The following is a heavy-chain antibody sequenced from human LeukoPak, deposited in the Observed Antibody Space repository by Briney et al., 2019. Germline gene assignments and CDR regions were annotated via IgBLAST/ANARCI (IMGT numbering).Heavy chain of an antibody. CDR1: GFTFSTYW. D-gene: IGHD3-22*01. Sequence: GGSLRLSCAASGFTFSTYWMSWVRQAPGKGLEWVANMNQDGSEKYYLDSAKGRFTVSRDNAKNSLYLQMNNLRDDDTAVYFCARDRALYDSRRGYYYTEDDYWGQGTLVTVSS. J-gene: IGHJ4*02. CDR3: ARDRALYDSRRGYYYTEDDY. V-gene: IGHV3-7*01. CDR2: MNQDGSEK.